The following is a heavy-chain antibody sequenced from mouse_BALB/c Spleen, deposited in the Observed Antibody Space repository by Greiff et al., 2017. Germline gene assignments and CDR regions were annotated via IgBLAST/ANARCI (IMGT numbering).Heavy chain of an antibody. CDR3: ARYYFYAMDY. Sequence: QVQLQQPGAELVKPGASVKMSCKASGYTFTSYNMHWVKQTPGQGLEWIGAIYPGNGDTSYNQKFKGKATVTADKSSSTAYMQLSSLTSEDSAVYYCARYYFYAMDYWGQGTSVTVSS. V-gene: IGHV1-12*01. D-gene: IGHD1-1*01. CDR1: GYTFTSYN. CDR2: IYPGNGDT. J-gene: IGHJ4*01.